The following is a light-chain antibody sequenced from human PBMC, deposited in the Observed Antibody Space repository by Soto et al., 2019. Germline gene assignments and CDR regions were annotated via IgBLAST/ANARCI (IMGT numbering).Light chain of an antibody. CDR1: SSDVGGYNY. CDR2: EVS. Sequence: QSALTQPPSASGSPGQSVTISCTGTSSDVGGYNYVSWYQQHPGKAPKLMIYEVSKRPSGVPDRFSGSKSGNTASLTVSGLQAEYEADYYCSSYAGSTDVFGTGTKLTVL. V-gene: IGLV2-8*01. J-gene: IGLJ1*01. CDR3: SSYAGSTDV.